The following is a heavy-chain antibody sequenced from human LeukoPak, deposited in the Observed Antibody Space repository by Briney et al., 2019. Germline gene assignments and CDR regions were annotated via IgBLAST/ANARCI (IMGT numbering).Heavy chain of an antibody. V-gene: IGHV3-23*01. CDR2: ISGSGGST. Sequence: AISGSGGSTYYADSVKGRFTISRDNSKNTLYLQMNSLRAEDTAVYYCAKSRDVVATVSDYWGQGTLVTVSS. D-gene: IGHD5-12*01. J-gene: IGHJ4*02. CDR3: AKSRDVVATVSDY.